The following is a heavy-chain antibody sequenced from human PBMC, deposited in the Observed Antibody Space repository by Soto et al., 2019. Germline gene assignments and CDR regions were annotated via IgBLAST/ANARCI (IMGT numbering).Heavy chain of an antibody. CDR2: ITHRRGT. V-gene: IGHV4-34*01. J-gene: IGHJ6*02. CDR1: GGSFSGYY. Sequence: SETLSLTCAVYGGSFSGYYWSWIRQPPGKGLAWSVEITHRRGTTYNQSLLSRVTIAVDTSKKRDSLKLGCVAAADTAVYYCSRGEGGGNTGYYYGMDVWGQGTTVTVSS. CDR3: SRGEGGGNTGYYYGMDV. D-gene: IGHD3-16*01.